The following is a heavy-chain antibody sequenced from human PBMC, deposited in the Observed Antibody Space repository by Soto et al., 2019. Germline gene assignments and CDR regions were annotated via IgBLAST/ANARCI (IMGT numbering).Heavy chain of an antibody. CDR3: TRANWYSEY. D-gene: IGHD7-27*01. J-gene: IGHJ4*02. CDR2: IYYNGNT. CDR1: GRSISNHY. Sequence: SETLSLTSTVSGRSISNHYRSWIRQPPGKGLEWIGYIYYNGNTNYNPPLKSRVTMSVDTSKNQISLKLSSVTAADTAVYYCTRANWYSEYWGQGTLVTVSS. V-gene: IGHV4-59*11.